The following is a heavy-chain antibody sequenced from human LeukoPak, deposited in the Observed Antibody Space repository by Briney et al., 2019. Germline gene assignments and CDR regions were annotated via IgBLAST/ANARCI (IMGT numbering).Heavy chain of an antibody. Sequence: GGSLRLSCAASGFTFSSYGMHWVRQAPGKGLEWVALIRYDGSNKYYADSVKGRFTISRDNSKNTLYLQMNSLRAEDTAVYYCAPLSRVGNYFDYWGQGTLVTVSS. V-gene: IGHV3-30*02. D-gene: IGHD2/OR15-2a*01. CDR3: APLSRVGNYFDY. CDR2: IRYDGSNK. J-gene: IGHJ4*02. CDR1: GFTFSSYG.